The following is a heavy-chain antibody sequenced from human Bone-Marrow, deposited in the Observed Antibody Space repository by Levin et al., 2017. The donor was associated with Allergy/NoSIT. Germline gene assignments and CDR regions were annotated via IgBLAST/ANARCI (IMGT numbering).Heavy chain of an antibody. CDR1: GGSISSYY. Sequence: SETLSLTCTVSGGSISSYYWSWIRQPPGKGLEWIGYIYYSGSTNYNPSLKSRVTISVDTSKNQFSLKLSSVTAADTAVYYCALLWFGELGLGLDYWGQGTLVTVSS. D-gene: IGHD3-10*01. V-gene: IGHV4-59*01. CDR3: ALLWFGELGLGLDY. J-gene: IGHJ4*02. CDR2: IYYSGST.